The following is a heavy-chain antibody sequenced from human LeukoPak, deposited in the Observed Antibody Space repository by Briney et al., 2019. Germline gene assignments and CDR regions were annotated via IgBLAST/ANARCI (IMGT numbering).Heavy chain of an antibody. CDR3: ARAVPGVRGVISYFDY. V-gene: IGHV4-31*03. Sequence: SETLSLTCTVSGGSISSGGYYWSWIRQHPGEGLEWIGYIYYSGSTYYNPSLKSRVTISVDTSKNQFSLKLSSVTAADTAVYYCARAVPGVRGVISYFDYWGQGTLVTVSS. CDR1: GGSISSGGYY. J-gene: IGHJ4*02. D-gene: IGHD3-10*01. CDR2: IYYSGST.